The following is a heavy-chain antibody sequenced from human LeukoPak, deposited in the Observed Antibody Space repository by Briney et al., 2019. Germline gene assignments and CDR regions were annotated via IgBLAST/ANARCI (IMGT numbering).Heavy chain of an antibody. Sequence: SETLSLTCTVSSGSISSYCWGWICPPAGKGLDWIWRIYTSGSTNYNPSLKRRVTMSVDTSKNQFSLKLSSVTAADTAVYYCARDFFPYCSSTSCYYNWFDPWGQGTLVTVSS. V-gene: IGHV4-4*07. CDR2: IYTSGST. CDR1: SGSISSYC. J-gene: IGHJ5*02. D-gene: IGHD2-2*01. CDR3: ARDFFPYCSSTSCYYNWFDP.